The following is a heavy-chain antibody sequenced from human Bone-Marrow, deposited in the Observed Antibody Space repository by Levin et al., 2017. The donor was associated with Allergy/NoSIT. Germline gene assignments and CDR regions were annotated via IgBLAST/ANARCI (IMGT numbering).Heavy chain of an antibody. CDR3: ARAHCSTTSCYPKDAFDI. Sequence: GESLKISCEASGYTFSSYDINWVRQAAGQGLEWMGWMNPNSGNTGYAHKFQGRVTMTRNTSITTAYMVLSSLRYEDTAVYYCARAHCSTTSCYPKDAFDIWGQGTMVTVSS. CDR1: GYTFSSYD. CDR2: MNPNSGNT. V-gene: IGHV1-8*01. D-gene: IGHD2-2*01. J-gene: IGHJ3*02.